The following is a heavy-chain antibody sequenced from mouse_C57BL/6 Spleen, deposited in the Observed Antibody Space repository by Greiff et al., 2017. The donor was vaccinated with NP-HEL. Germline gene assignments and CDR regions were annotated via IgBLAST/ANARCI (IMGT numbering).Heavy chain of an antibody. CDR1: GFTFSSYA. CDR3: GRYYYGSSYGFAY. D-gene: IGHD1-1*01. V-gene: IGHV5-4*01. CDR2: ISDGGSYT. J-gene: IGHJ3*01. Sequence: LVESGGGLVKPGGSLKLSCAASGFTFSSYAMSWVRQTPEKRLEWVATISDGGSYTYYPDNVKGRFTNSRDNAKNNLYLQMSHLKSEDTAMYYCGRYYYGSSYGFAYWGQGTLVTVSA.